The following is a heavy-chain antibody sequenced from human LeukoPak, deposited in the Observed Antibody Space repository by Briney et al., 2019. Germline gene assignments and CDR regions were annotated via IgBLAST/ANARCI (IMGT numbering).Heavy chain of an antibody. V-gene: IGHV3-30-3*01. CDR2: ISYDGSNK. CDR1: GFTFSSYA. J-gene: IGHJ6*02. Sequence: GGSLRLSCAASGFTFSSYAMHWVRQAPGKGLEWVAVISYDGSNKYYADSVKGRFTISRDNSKNTLYLQMNSLRAEDTAVYYCASGYYYDSSGPLTPVGYYGMDVWGQGTTVTVSS. D-gene: IGHD3-22*01. CDR3: ASGYYYDSSGPLTPVGYYGMDV.